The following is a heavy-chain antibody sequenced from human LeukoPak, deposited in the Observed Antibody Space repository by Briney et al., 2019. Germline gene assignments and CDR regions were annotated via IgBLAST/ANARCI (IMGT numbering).Heavy chain of an antibody. D-gene: IGHD3-10*01. V-gene: IGHV4-34*01. Sequence: GSLRLSCAASGFTFSSYSMNWIRQPPGKGLEWIGEINHSGSTNYNPSLKSRVTISVDTSKNQFSLKLSSVTAADTAVYYCARRRIWFGELYLDYWGQGTLVTVSS. CDR2: INHSGST. CDR1: GFTFSSYS. J-gene: IGHJ4*02. CDR3: ARRRIWFGELYLDY.